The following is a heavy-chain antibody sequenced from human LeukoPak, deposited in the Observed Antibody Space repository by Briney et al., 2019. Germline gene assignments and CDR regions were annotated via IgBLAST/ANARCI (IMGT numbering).Heavy chain of an antibody. CDR3: ARRHTVTTFDY. Sequence: GGSLRLSCAASGFTFSSYAMSWVRQAPGKGLEWVSAISGSGGSTYYADSVKGRFTISRDSSKDTLYLQMNSLRAEDTAVYYCARRHTVTTFDYWGQGTLVTVSS. J-gene: IGHJ4*02. D-gene: IGHD4-11*01. V-gene: IGHV3-23*01. CDR1: GFTFSSYA. CDR2: ISGSGGST.